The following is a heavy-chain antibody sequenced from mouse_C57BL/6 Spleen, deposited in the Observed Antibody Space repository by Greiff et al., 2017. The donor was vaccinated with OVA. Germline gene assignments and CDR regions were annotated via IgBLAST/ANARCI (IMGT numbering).Heavy chain of an antibody. V-gene: IGHV1-18*01. CDR2: INPNNGGT. CDR3: ARYGYGNPDWYFDV. CDR1: GYTFTDYN. J-gene: IGHJ1*03. Sequence: VQLKESGPELVKPGASVKIPCKASGYTFTDYNMDWVKQSHGKSLEWIGDINPNNGGTIYNQKFKGKATLTVDKSSSTAYMELRSLTSEDTAVYYCARYGYGNPDWYFDVWGTGTTVTVSS. D-gene: IGHD2-1*01.